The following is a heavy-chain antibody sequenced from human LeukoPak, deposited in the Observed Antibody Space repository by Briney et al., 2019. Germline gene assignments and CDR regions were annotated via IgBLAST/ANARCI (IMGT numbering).Heavy chain of an antibody. D-gene: IGHD4/OR15-4a*01. J-gene: IGHJ4*02. V-gene: IGHV1-2*02. Sequence: ASVKVSCKTFGYTFTGYYMHWVRQAPGQGLEWMGRIDPKSGGTNYAQKFQGRVTMTRDTSISTAYMELSRLRSNDTAVYYCASLFGGNYLCYFDYWGQGTLVTVSS. CDR2: IDPKSGGT. CDR3: ASLFGGNYLCYFDY. CDR1: GYTFTGYY.